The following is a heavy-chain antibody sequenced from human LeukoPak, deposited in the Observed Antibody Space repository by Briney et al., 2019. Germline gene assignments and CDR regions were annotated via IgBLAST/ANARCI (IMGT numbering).Heavy chain of an antibody. D-gene: IGHD6-13*01. CDR2: MSNSGST. CDR3: ARHSSSRYY. J-gene: IGHJ4*02. V-gene: IGHV4-39*01. Sequence: PSETLSLTCTVSGGSISSSSSYYWAWIRQPPGKGLEWIGTMSNSGSTYYNPSLKSRVTISGDTSKNQFSLKLSSVTAADTAVYYCARHSSSRYYWGQGTLVTVSS. CDR1: GGSISSSSSYY.